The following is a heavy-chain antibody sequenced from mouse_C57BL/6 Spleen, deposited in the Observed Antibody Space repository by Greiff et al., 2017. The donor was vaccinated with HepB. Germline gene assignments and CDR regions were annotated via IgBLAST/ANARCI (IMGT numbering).Heavy chain of an antibody. CDR3: ARRYSNYDYFDY. D-gene: IGHD2-5*01. V-gene: IGHV1-64*01. Sequence: VQLQQPGAELVKPGASVKLSCKASGYTFTSYWMHWVKQRPGQGLEWIGMIHPNSGSTNYNEKFKSKATLTVDKSSSTAYMQLSSLTSEDSAVYYCARRYSNYDYFDYWGQGTTLTVSS. CDR1: GYTFTSYW. CDR2: IHPNSGST. J-gene: IGHJ2*01.